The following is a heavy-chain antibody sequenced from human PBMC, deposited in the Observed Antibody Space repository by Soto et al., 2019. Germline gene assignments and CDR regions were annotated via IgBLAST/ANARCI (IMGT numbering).Heavy chain of an antibody. V-gene: IGHV5-10-1*03. J-gene: IGHJ4*02. CDR3: AMSGRPWKRGEYVWGSYRQGGEVYYFDY. CDR1: GYSFTRYW. CDR2: IDPSDSYT. Sequence: EVQLVQSGAEVKKPGESLRISCKGSGYSFTRYWISWVRQMPGKGLEWMGRIDPSDSYTNYSPSFQGHVTISADKSISTAYLQWSSLKASDTAMYYCAMSGRPWKRGEYVWGSYRQGGEVYYFDYWGQGTLVTVSS. D-gene: IGHD3-16*02.